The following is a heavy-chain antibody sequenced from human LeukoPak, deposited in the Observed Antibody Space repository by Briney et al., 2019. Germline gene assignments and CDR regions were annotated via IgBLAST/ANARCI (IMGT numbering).Heavy chain of an antibody. J-gene: IGHJ4*02. D-gene: IGHD5-18*01. Sequence: GSLRLSFAASGFTFNNYAMTWVRQAPGKGLEWVSVINGGGSSYYADSVKGRFTVSRDNSKNTLYLQMNSLRDEDTAVYYCAKGQGYNYGDSIDYWGQGTLVTVSS. CDR2: INGGGSS. CDR3: AKGQGYNYGDSIDY. CDR1: GFTFNNYA. V-gene: IGHV3-23*01.